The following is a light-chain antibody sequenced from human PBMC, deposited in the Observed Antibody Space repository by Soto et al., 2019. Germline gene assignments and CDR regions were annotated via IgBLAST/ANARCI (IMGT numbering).Light chain of an antibody. CDR3: LQDYHYPWT. CDR1: QGITNR. CDR2: AAS. Sequence: AIPMTQSPSSLSASVGDRVTITCRASQGITNRLGWYQQKPGKAPKVLIYAASNLQSGVPSRFSGSGSGTDFTLTISCLQPEDFATYYCLQDYHYPWTFGQETKVEIK. J-gene: IGKJ1*01. V-gene: IGKV1-6*01.